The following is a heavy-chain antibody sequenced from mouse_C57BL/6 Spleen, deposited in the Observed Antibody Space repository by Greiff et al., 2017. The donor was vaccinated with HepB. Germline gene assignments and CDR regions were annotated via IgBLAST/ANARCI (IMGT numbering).Heavy chain of an antibody. D-gene: IGHD2-2*01. J-gene: IGHJ3*01. CDR2: IRLKSDNYAT. Sequence: EVKVVESGGGLVQPGGSMKLSCVASGFTFSNYWMNWVRQSPEKGLEWVAQIRLKSDNYATHYAESVKGRFTISRDDSKSSVYLQMNNLRAEDTGIDYCTGGVYYGYEGAYWGQGTLVTVSA. V-gene: IGHV6-3*01. CDR1: GFTFSNYW. CDR3: TGGVYYGYEGAY.